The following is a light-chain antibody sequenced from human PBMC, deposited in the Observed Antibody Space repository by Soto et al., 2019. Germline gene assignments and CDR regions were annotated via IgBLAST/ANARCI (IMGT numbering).Light chain of an antibody. CDR2: DVS. CDR3: SSSTSSSTRV. CDR1: TNDVGIYNY. J-gene: IGLJ1*01. V-gene: IGLV2-14*03. Sequence: QSALTQPASVSGSPGQSITISCTGTTNDVGIYNYVSWYQQHPGKAPKLMIYDVSSRPSGVSNRFSGSKSGNTASLTISGPQSEDEADYYCSSSTSSSTRVFGTGTKLTVL.